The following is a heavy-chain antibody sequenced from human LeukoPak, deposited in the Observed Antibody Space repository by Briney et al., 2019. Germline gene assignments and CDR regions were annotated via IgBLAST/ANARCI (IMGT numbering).Heavy chain of an antibody. Sequence: ASVKVSCKASGYTFTGYYMHWVRQAPGQGLEWMGRINPNSGGTNYAQKFQGRVTMTRDTSISTAYMELSRLRSDDTAVYYCARCHYDILTGYLTPYYYYGMDVWGQGTTVTVSS. CDR3: ARCHYDILTGYLTPYYYYGMDV. V-gene: IGHV1-2*06. J-gene: IGHJ6*02. CDR2: INPNSGGT. D-gene: IGHD3-9*01. CDR1: GYTFTGYY.